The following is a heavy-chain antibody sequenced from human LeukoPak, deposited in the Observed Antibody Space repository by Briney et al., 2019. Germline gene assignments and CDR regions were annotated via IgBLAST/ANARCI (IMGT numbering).Heavy chain of an antibody. CDR2: INHSGST. J-gene: IGHJ4*02. V-gene: IGHV4-34*01. D-gene: IGHD1-1*01. CDR1: GGSFSGYY. CDR3: ARGGLGYAYYFDY. Sequence: SETLSLTCAFYGGSFSGYYWSWIRQPPGKGLEWIGEINHSGSTNYNPSLKSRVTISVDTSKNQFSLKLSSVTAADTAVYYCARGGLGYAYYFDYWGQGTLVTVSS.